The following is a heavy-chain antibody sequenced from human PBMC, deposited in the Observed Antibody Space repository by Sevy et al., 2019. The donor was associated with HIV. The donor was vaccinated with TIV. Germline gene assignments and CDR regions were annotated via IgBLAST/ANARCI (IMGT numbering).Heavy chain of an antibody. J-gene: IGHJ6*02. CDR1: GITFSTSG. Sequence: GGSLRLSCVVSGITFSTSGMHWVRQAPGKGLEWVAVISYHGRDKFYANSVKGRSTISRDNSKNILDLQMISLRAEDTAVDYCSKDFAGYNGMDVWGQGTMVTVSS. CDR3: SKDFAGYNGMDV. V-gene: IGHV3-30*18. CDR2: ISYHGRDK. D-gene: IGHD1-1*01.